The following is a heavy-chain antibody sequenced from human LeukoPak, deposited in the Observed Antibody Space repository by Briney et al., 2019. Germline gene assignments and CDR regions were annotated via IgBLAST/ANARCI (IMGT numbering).Heavy chain of an antibody. CDR3: AKVVRVYYYGSGSQGVGWFDP. CDR2: ISGSGGST. J-gene: IGHJ5*02. CDR1: GFTFSSYA. Sequence: PGGSLRLSCAASGFTFSSYAMSWVRQAPGKGLEWVSAISGSGGSTYYADSVKGRFTISRDNSKNTLYLQMNSLRAEDTAVYYCAKVVRVYYYGSGSQGVGWFDPWGQGTLVTVSS. V-gene: IGHV3-23*01. D-gene: IGHD3-10*01.